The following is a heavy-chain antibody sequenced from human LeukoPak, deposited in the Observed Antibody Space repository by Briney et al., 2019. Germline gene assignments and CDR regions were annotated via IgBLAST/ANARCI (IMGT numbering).Heavy chain of an antibody. CDR3: ASDAVAGATDFDY. CDR1: GGSIRISSYS. J-gene: IGHJ4*02. Sequence: SETLSLTCTVSGGSIRISSYSWGWIRQPPGKGLEWIGSVYYSASTHYNPSLRSRVTIPVDTSKNRFSLNLSSVTAADTAVYYCASDAVAGATDFDYWGEGTLVTVSS. D-gene: IGHD6-19*01. CDR2: VYYSAST. V-gene: IGHV4-39*01.